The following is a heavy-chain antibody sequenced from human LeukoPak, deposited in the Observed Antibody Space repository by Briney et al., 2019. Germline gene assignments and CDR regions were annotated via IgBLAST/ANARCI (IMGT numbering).Heavy chain of an antibody. J-gene: IGHJ6*03. D-gene: IGHD3-9*01. V-gene: IGHV4-59*08. CDR2: IYYSGST. CDR1: GGSISSYY. Sequence: SETLSLTCTVSGGSISSYYWSWIRQPPGKGLEWIGYIYYSGSTNYNPSLKSRVTISVDTSKNRFSLKLSSVTAADTAVYYCARTIFWDYYYYMDVWGKGTTVTVSS. CDR3: ARTIFWDYYYYMDV.